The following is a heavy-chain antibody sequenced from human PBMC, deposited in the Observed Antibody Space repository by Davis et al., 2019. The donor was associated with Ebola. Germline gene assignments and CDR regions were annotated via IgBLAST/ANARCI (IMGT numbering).Heavy chain of an antibody. J-gene: IGHJ6*04. Sequence: ASVKVSCKASGYTFTGYYMHWVRQAPGQGLEWMGRINPNSGGTNYAQKFQGRVTMTRDTSISTAYMALSRLRSDDTAVYYCARVRAVIGRGYYGMDVRGKGTTVTVSS. CDR3: ARVRAVIGRGYYGMDV. CDR1: GYTFTGYY. D-gene: IGHD4-11*01. CDR2: INPNSGGT. V-gene: IGHV1-2*06.